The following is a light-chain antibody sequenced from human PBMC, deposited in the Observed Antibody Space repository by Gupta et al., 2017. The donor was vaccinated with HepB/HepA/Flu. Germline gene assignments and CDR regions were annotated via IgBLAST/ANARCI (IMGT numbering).Light chain of an antibody. CDR1: QAISNY. J-gene: IGKJ2*01. Sequence: DLQMTQSPSSLSASVGDRVTITCRARQAISNYLAWYQQKPGKVPRLLIYAASTLQSGVPSRFGGSGSGTDFTLTISSLQPEDVATYYCQNYYSAPGTFGQGTKLEIK. CDR3: QNYYSAPGT. V-gene: IGKV1-27*01. CDR2: AAS.